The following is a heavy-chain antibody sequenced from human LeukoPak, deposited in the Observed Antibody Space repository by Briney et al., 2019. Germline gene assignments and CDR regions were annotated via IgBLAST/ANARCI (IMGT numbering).Heavy chain of an antibody. Sequence: GESLKISCQVSGYIFTHYWIGWVRQMPGKGLESMGIIYPADSDTTYSPSFRGQVTISADKSISTVYLHWSSLKASDTAVYYCARQSRDGSKTRGYYFDFWGQGTLVTVSS. CDR1: GYIFTHYW. J-gene: IGHJ4*02. CDR3: ARQSRDGSKTRGYYFDF. D-gene: IGHD3-10*01. V-gene: IGHV5-51*01. CDR2: IYPADSDT.